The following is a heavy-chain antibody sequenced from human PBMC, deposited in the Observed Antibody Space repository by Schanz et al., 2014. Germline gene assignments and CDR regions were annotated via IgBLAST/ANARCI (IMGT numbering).Heavy chain of an antibody. CDR1: GFTFSSYA. D-gene: IGHD3-22*01. CDR2: VPFDGSQK. J-gene: IGHJ4*02. CDR3: AKDISDTSGKDDY. V-gene: IGHV3-30*02. Sequence: VHLLESGGGLVPPGGSLRLSCAASGFTFSSYALHWVRQAPGKGLEWVAFVPFDGSQKFYADSVKGRFTISRDNSKNTLFLQMNSLRVEDSAIYYCAKDISDTSGKDDYWGQGTLVTVSS.